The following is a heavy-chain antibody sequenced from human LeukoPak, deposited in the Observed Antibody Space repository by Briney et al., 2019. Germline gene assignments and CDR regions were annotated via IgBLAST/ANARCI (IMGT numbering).Heavy chain of an antibody. CDR1: GFTFSRHT. D-gene: IGHD3-10*02. J-gene: IGHJ6*04. CDR2: ISSSSSYI. V-gene: IGHV3-21*01. CDR3: AELGITMIGGV. Sequence: PGGSLRLSCAASGFTFSRHTMNWVRQAPGKGLEWVSSISSSSSYIYYADSVKGRFTISRDNTKNSLYLQMNSLRAEGTAVYYCAELGITMIGGVWGKGTTVTTSS.